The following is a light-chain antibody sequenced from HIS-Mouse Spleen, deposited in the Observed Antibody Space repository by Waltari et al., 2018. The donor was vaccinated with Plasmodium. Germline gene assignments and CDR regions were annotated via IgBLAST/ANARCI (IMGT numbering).Light chain of an antibody. J-gene: IGLJ2*01. V-gene: IGLV3-1*01. Sequence: SYELTQPPSVSVSPGQTASITCSGDKLGDKYACWYQQKPGQSPVLVIYQDSKRPSGIAWRFSGSNSGNTATLTISGTQAMDEADYYCQAWDSSTVVFGGGTKLTVL. CDR3: QAWDSSTVV. CDR2: QDS. CDR1: KLGDKY.